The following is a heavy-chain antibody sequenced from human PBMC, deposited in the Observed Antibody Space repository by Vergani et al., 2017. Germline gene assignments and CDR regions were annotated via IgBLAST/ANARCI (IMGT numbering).Heavy chain of an antibody. J-gene: IGHJ4*02. V-gene: IGHV1-2*02. CDR2: INPNSGGK. CDR1: GYTFTGYY. Sequence: QVQLVQSGAEVKKPGASVKVSCKASGYTFTGYYMHWVRQAPGQGLEWMGWINPNSGGKNYAQKFQGRVTMTRDTSISTAYMELSRLRSDDTAVYYCARNGAGYDYGDYWGQGTLVTVSS. CDR3: ARNGAGYDYGDY. D-gene: IGHD2-15*01.